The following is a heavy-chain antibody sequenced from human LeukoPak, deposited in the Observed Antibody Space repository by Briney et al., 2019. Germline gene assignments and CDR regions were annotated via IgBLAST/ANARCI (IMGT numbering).Heavy chain of an antibody. V-gene: IGHV4-39*07. CDR1: GGSISSSSYY. CDR2: IYYSGST. J-gene: IGHJ3*02. Sequence: SETLSLTCTVSGGSISSSSYYWGWIRQPPGKGLEWIGSIYYSGSTYYNPSLKSRVTISVDTSKNQFSLKLSSVTAVDTAVYYCARRSQDSVRAFDIWGQGSMVTVSS. D-gene: IGHD2-15*01. CDR3: ARRSQDSVRAFDI.